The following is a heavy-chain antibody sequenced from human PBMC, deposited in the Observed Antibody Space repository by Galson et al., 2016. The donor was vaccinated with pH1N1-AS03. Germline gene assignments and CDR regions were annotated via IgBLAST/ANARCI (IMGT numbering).Heavy chain of an antibody. J-gene: IGHJ6*02. CDR1: GFSFSSYW. D-gene: IGHD1-1*01. V-gene: IGHV3-74*01. CDR3: ARDGDGTTDLDV. CDR2: INYDGSSA. Sequence: SLRLSCAASGFSFSSYWMHWVRQAPGKGLEWVSYINYDGSSATYADSVKGRFTISRDNAKNTLYLQMNSLTAEDTAVYYCARDGDGTTDLDVWGQGTTVTVSS.